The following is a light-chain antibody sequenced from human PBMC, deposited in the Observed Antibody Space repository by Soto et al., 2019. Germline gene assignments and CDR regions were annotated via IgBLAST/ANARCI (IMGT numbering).Light chain of an antibody. Sequence: DIQMTQSPSSVSASVGDRLTITCRASRDISNSLAWYQQTPGKAPKLLLRGASSLHRGVPSRFSGGGTGTEFTLTISSLQPEDFAVYYCQQYGSSPYTFGLGTKLEIK. CDR1: RDISNS. CDR3: QQYGSSPYT. V-gene: IGKV1-12*01. J-gene: IGKJ2*01. CDR2: GAS.